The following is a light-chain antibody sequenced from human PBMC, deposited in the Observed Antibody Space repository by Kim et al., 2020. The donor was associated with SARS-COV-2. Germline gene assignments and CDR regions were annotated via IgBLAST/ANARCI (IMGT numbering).Light chain of an antibody. J-gene: IGKJ5*01. Sequence: VTINCKSSQSVLYSSIPKNYLAWYQQKPGQPPKLLIYWASSRESGVPDRFSGSGSGTDFTLTISSLQAEDVAVYYCQQYYTTPRTFGQGTRLEIK. CDR2: WAS. V-gene: IGKV4-1*01. CDR1: QSVLYSSIPKNY. CDR3: QQYYTTPRT.